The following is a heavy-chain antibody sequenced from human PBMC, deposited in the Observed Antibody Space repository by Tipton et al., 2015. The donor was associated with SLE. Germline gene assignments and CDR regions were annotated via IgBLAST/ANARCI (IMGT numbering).Heavy chain of an antibody. CDR3: ARGSEWLLSGWFDP. D-gene: IGHD3-3*01. CDR1: GNSISSYY. J-gene: IGHJ5*02. Sequence: TLSLTCTVSGNSISSYYWSWIRQPPGKGLEWIGYIYYSGSTNYNPSLKSRVTISVDTSKNQFSLKLSSVTAADTAVYYCARGSEWLLSGWFDPWGQGTLVTVSS. CDR2: IYYSGST. V-gene: IGHV4-59*01.